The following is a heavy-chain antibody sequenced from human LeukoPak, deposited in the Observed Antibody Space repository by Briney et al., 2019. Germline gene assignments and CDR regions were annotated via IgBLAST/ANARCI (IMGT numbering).Heavy chain of an antibody. CDR1: GFTFTTYR. J-gene: IGHJ3*02. CDR2: IKQDGSEK. V-gene: IGHV3-7*01. CDR3: ARATLLWGWLQPCAFDI. Sequence: GGSLRLSCAASGFTFTTYRMSWVRQAPGKGLEWVANIKQDGSEKHYVDSVKGRFTISRDNAKNSLYLQMSSLRAEDTAVYYCARATLLWGWLQPCAFDIWGQGTMVTVSS. D-gene: IGHD5-24*01.